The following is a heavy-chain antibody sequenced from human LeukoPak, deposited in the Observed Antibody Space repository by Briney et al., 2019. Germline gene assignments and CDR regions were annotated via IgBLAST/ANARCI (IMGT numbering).Heavy chain of an antibody. V-gene: IGHV3-43*02. D-gene: IGHD4-17*01. CDR1: GFTFDVYG. CDR2: ITGGGGAT. J-gene: IGHJ4*02. Sequence: GGSLRLSCAASGFTFDVYGMHWVRQASGKGLEWVSVITGGGGATYYADSVKGRFTISRDNSKNSLYLQMNSLRTEDTAFYYCAKAKPDDYECGVYFDYWGQGTLVTVSS. CDR3: AKAKPDDYECGVYFDY.